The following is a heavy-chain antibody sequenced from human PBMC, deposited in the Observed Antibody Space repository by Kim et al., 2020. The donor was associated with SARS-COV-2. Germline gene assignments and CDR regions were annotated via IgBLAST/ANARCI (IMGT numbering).Heavy chain of an antibody. J-gene: IGHJ6*02. CDR3: ARDNSVGATFSDYYYGMDV. CDR1: GYTFTSYY. Sequence: ASVKVSCKASGYTFTSYYMHWVRQAPGQGLEWMGIINPSGGSTSYAQKFQGRVTMTRDTSTSTVYMELSSLRSEDTAVYYCARDNSVGATFSDYYYGMDVWGQGTTVTVSS. D-gene: IGHD1-26*01. V-gene: IGHV1-46*01. CDR2: INPSGGST.